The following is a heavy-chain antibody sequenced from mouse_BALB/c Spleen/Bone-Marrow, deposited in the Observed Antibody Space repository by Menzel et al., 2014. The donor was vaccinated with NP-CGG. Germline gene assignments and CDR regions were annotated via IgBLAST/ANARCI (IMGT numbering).Heavy chain of an antibody. V-gene: IGHV4-1*02. D-gene: IGHD1-1*01. J-gene: IGHJ1*01. CDR2: INPDSSTI. Sequence: EVKVVESGGGLVQPGGSLKLSCAASGFDFSRYWMSWVRQAPGKELDWIGEINPDSSTINYTPSLKDKSIISRDNAKNTLYLQMSKVRSEDTALYYCARPNYYGNLFIWGAGTTVTVSS. CDR1: GFDFSRYW. CDR3: ARPNYYGNLFI.